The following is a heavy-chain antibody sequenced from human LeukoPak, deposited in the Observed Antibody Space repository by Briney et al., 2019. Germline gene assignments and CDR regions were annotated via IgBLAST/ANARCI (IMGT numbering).Heavy chain of an antibody. D-gene: IGHD2-2*01. V-gene: IGHV3-30*04. Sequence: GGSLRLSCAASGFTFSSYAMHWVRQAPGKGLEWVAVISYDGSNKYYAETLKGRFTISRDNSKNTLYLQMNSLRAEDTAVYYCAMRNLGYCSSTSCYFPFDYWGQGTLVTVSS. CDR3: AMRNLGYCSSTSCYFPFDY. CDR1: GFTFSSYA. J-gene: IGHJ4*02. CDR2: ISYDGSNK.